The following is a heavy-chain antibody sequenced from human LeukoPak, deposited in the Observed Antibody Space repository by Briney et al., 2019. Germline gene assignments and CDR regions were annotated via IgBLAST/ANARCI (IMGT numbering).Heavy chain of an antibody. J-gene: IGHJ4*02. Sequence: GGSLRLSCAASGFTFSTYWMQWVRQAPGKGLVWVSRINGDGSDTIYADSVKGRFTISRDNAKNTLYLQMNSLRADDTAVYYCARARYCNSGTCYSDYWGQGTLVTVSS. CDR2: INGDGSDT. V-gene: IGHV3-74*01. CDR1: GFTFSTYW. CDR3: ARARYCNSGTCYSDY. D-gene: IGHD2-15*01.